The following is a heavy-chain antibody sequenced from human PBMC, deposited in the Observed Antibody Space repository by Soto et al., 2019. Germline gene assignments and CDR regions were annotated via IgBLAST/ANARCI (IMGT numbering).Heavy chain of an antibody. D-gene: IGHD5-18*01. CDR3: ARDPGFGFGYSYAFAMDV. V-gene: IGHV1-18*01. Sequence: QVQLVQSGAEVKKPGASVKVSCKASGYTFSNYGISWVRQGPGQGLERMGWISGYNGNTHYEEKVQDRIKMTTDTSTSTTYMELRSLRSDDTAVDFCARDPGFGFGYSYAFAMDVWGQGTTVTVSS. CDR1: GYTFSNYG. CDR2: ISGYNGNT. J-gene: IGHJ6*02.